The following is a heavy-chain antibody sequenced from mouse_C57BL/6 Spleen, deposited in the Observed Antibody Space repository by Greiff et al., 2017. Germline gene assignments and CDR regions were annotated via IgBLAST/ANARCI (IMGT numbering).Heavy chain of an antibody. CDR2: ISSGGSYT. D-gene: IGHD2-4*01. CDR3: ARHERDYGRLD. CDR1: GFTFSSYG. Sequence: EVKVVESGGDLVKPGGSLKLSCAASGFTFSSYGMSWVRQTPDKRLEWVATISSGGSYTYYPDSVKGRFTISRDNAKNTLYLQMSSLKSEDTAMYYCARHERDYGRLDGGQGTTLTVSS. V-gene: IGHV5-6*01. J-gene: IGHJ2*01.